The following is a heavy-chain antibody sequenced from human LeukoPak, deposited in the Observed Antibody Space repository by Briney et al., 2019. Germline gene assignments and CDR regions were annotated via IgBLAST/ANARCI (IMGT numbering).Heavy chain of an antibody. CDR3: VRGSYSSTWYFFDY. J-gene: IGHJ4*02. Sequence: WETLSLTCTVSGGSVTSGSYYWSWIRQPPGMGLEWIGYIYYTGTTNYNPSLKSRVTISLDTSKNQFSLKLSSVTAADTAVYYCVRGSYSSTWYFFDYWGQGTLVTVSS. CDR2: IYYTGTT. D-gene: IGHD6-6*01. V-gene: IGHV4-61*01. CDR1: GGSVTSGSYY.